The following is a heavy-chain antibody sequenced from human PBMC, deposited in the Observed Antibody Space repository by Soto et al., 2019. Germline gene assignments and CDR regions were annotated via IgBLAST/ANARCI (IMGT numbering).Heavy chain of an antibody. Sequence: GGSLRLSCTASGFTFSSYAMSWVRQAPGKGLEWVSAISGSGGSTYYADSVKGRFTISRDNSKNTLYLQMNSLRAEDTAVYYCANNYGSGSYHFDYWGQGTLVPVSS. D-gene: IGHD3-10*01. J-gene: IGHJ4*02. CDR3: ANNYGSGSYHFDY. V-gene: IGHV3-23*01. CDR2: ISGSGGST. CDR1: GFTFSSYA.